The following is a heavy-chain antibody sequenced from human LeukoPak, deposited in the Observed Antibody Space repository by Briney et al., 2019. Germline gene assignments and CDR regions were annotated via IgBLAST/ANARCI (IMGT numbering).Heavy chain of an antibody. D-gene: IGHD5-18*01. V-gene: IGHV3-21*01. Sequence: GGSLTLSCLASGLTFSSYSMNWVRPAPGKGLEWVSSISRSSSYIYYADSVKGRFTISRDNAKNSLYLQMNSLRAEDTAVYYCARRVDTAMAAADYWGQGTLVTVSS. CDR3: ARRVDTAMAAADY. CDR2: ISRSSSYI. J-gene: IGHJ4*02. CDR1: GLTFSSYS.